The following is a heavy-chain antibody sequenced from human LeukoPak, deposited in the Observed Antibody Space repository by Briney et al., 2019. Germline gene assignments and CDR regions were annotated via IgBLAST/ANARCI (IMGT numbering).Heavy chain of an antibody. D-gene: IGHD3-9*01. V-gene: IGHV4-34*01. CDR1: GGSFSGYY. Sequence: SETLSPTCAVYGGSFSGYYWSWIRQPPGKGLEWIGEINHSGSTNYNPSLKSRVTISVNTSKNQFSLKLSSVTAADTAVYYCARGGGLRYFDWLLYGFDPWGQGTLVTVSS. J-gene: IGHJ5*02. CDR2: INHSGST. CDR3: ARGGGLRYFDWLLYGFDP.